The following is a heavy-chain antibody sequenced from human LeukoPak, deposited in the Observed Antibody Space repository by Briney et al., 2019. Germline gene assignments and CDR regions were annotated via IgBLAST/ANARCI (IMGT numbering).Heavy chain of an antibody. V-gene: IGHV4-31*02. D-gene: IGHD1-20*01. CDR1: GGTLYRGAYY. CDR3: ARYITGTTRAFDI. CDR2: IYYHGKT. Sequence: SEPLTLTCTVSGGTLYRGAYYWRRLRQHTARGLENNGYIYYHGKTYNRPSLKSRVTISVHTAMNQFSLKLSSVRAADTAVYYRARYITGTTRAFDIWGQGTLVTVSS. J-gene: IGHJ3*02.